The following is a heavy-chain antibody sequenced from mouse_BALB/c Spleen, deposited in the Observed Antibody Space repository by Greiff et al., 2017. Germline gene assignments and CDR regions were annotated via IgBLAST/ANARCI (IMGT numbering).Heavy chain of an antibody. Sequence: VQRVESGPGLVQPSQSLSITCTVSGFSLTSYGVHWVRQSPGKGLEWLGVIWSGGSTDYNAAFISRLSISKDNSKGQVFFKMNSLQANDTAIYYCARRDGNLRDYAMDYWGQGTSVTVSS. CDR2: IWSGGST. CDR1: GFSLTSYG. J-gene: IGHJ4*01. D-gene: IGHD2-1*01. CDR3: ARRDGNLRDYAMDY. V-gene: IGHV2-2*02.